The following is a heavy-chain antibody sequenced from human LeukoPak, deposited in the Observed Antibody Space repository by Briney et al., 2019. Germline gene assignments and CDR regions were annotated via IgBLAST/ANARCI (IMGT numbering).Heavy chain of an antibody. CDR2: INHSGST. Sequence: SETLSLTCAVYGGSFSGYYWSWIRQPPGKGLEWIGEINHSGSTNYNPSLKSRVTISVDTSKNQFSLKLSSVTAADTAVYYCAVVAGSGRYYADYWGQGTLVTVSS. V-gene: IGHV4-34*01. D-gene: IGHD1-26*01. J-gene: IGHJ4*02. CDR1: GGSFSGYY. CDR3: AVVAGSGRYYADY.